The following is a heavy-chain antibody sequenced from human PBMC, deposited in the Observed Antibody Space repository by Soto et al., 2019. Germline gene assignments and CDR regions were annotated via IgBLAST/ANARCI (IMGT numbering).Heavy chain of an antibody. J-gene: IGHJ6*03. D-gene: IGHD6-13*01. CDR3: ARGIAAAGTWGHYYYMDV. V-gene: IGHV4-4*02. Sequence: PSETLSLTCAVSSGSISSSNWWSWVRQPPGKGLEWIGEIYHSGSTNYNPSLKSRVTISVDKSKNQFSLKLSSVTAADTAVYYCARGIAAAGTWGHYYYMDVWGKGTTVTV. CDR2: IYHSGST. CDR1: SGSISSSNW.